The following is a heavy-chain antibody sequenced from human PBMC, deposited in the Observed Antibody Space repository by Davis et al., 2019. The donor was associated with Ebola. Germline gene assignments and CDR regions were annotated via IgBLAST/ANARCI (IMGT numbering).Heavy chain of an antibody. CDR3: ARESVFGVVDY. D-gene: IGHD3-3*01. Sequence: ASVKVSCKASGYTFTSYDINWVRQATGQGLEWMGWINPNSGGTNYAQKFQGWVTMTRDTSISTAYMELSRLRSDDTAVYYCARESVFGVVDYWGQGTLVTVSS. CDR1: GYTFTSYD. V-gene: IGHV1-2*04. CDR2: INPNSGGT. J-gene: IGHJ4*02.